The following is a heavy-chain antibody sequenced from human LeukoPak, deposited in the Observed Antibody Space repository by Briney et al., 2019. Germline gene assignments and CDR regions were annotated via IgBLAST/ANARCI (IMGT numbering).Heavy chain of an antibody. CDR1: GFIFDDYG. CDR3: ARVSGGQQLGDLDY. Sequence: GGSLSLSLPAPGFIFDDYGMSWVRQGPGKGLEGVSGINWKGGTTSYAESVKGRFTISRDNAKNYLYEQMNSLRAEDTALYYCARVSGGQQLGDLDYWGQGTLVTVSS. CDR2: INWKGGTT. V-gene: IGHV3-20*03. D-gene: IGHD6-13*01. J-gene: IGHJ4*02.